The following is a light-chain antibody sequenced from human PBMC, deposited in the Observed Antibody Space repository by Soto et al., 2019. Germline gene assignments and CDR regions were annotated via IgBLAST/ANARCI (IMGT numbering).Light chain of an antibody. J-gene: IGLJ3*02. V-gene: IGLV2-14*01. CDR3: SSYTSISTGWV. Sequence: QSALTQPASVSGSPGQSITISCTGTSDDVGGYNYVSWYQQYPGKAPKLMIYEVSDRPSGVSNRFSGSKSGNTASLTISGLQAEDEAEYYCSSYTSISTGWVFCGGTKLTVL. CDR2: EVS. CDR1: SDDVGGYNY.